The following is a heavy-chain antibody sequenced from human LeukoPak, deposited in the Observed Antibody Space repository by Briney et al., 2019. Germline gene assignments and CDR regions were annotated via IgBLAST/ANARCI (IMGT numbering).Heavy chain of an antibody. CDR2: IYPGDSDT. D-gene: IGHD5-24*01. CDR1: GYSFTSYW. Sequence: PGESLKISCKGSGYSFTSYWIGWVRQMPGKGLEWMGIIYPGDSDTRYSPSFQGQVTISADKSISTAYLQWSSLKASDTAMYYCARHLIISRDGYNYPPDYWGQGTLVTVSS. J-gene: IGHJ4*02. CDR3: ARHLIISRDGYNYPPDY. V-gene: IGHV5-51*01.